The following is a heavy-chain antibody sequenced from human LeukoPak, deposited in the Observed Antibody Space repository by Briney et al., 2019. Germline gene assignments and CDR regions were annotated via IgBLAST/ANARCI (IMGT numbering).Heavy chain of an antibody. D-gene: IGHD6-13*01. V-gene: IGHV1-2*02. CDR3: ARDPFDHRSIAAAGRGYKYYYYYMDV. J-gene: IGHJ6*03. Sequence: ASVKVSCKASGYTFTGYYMHWVRQAPGQGLEWMGWINPNSGGTNYAQKFQGRVTMTRDTSISTAYMELSRLRSDDTAVYYCARDPFDHRSIAAAGRGYKYYYYYMDVWGKGTTVTVSS. CDR1: GYTFTGYY. CDR2: INPNSGGT.